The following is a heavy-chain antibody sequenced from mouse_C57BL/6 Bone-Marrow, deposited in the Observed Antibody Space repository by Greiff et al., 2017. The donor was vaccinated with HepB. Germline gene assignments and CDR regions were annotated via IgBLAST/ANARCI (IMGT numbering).Heavy chain of an antibody. Sequence: EVKLVESGGGLVKPGGSLKLSCAASGFTFSDYGMHWVRQAPEKGLEWVAYISSGSSTIYYADTVKGRFTISRDNAKNTLFLQMTSLWSEDTAMYYCARGVFYDYDRIYYAMDYWGQGTTVTVSS. CDR2: ISSGSSTI. CDR1: GFTFSDYG. CDR3: ARGVFYDYDRIYYAMDY. D-gene: IGHD2-4*01. V-gene: IGHV5-17*01. J-gene: IGHJ4*01.